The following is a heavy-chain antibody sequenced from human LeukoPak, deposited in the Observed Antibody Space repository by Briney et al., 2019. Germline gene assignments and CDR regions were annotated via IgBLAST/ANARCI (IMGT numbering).Heavy chain of an antibody. CDR1: GFTFSSYG. Sequence: PGGSLRLSCAASGFTFSSYGMSWVRQAPGKGLEWVSAISGSGGSTYYADSVKGRFTISKNTLYLQMNSLRAEDTAVYYCAKYSSGWDYRDYFDYWGQGTLVTVSS. V-gene: IGHV3-23*01. J-gene: IGHJ4*02. D-gene: IGHD6-19*01. CDR2: ISGSGGST. CDR3: AKYSSGWDYRDYFDY.